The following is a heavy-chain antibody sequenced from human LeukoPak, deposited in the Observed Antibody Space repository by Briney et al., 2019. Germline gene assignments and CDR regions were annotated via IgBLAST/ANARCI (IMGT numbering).Heavy chain of an antibody. J-gene: IGHJ6*03. D-gene: IGHD5-12*01. Sequence: SETLSLTCTVSGGSISSYYWSWIRQPPGKGLEWIGYIYYSGSTNYNPSLKSRVTISVDTSKNQFSLKLSSVTAADTAVYYCARELSGYSQSGYHYYYMDVWGKGTTVTVSS. CDR2: IYYSGST. CDR3: ARELSGYSQSGYHYYYMDV. CDR1: GGSISSYY. V-gene: IGHV4-59*01.